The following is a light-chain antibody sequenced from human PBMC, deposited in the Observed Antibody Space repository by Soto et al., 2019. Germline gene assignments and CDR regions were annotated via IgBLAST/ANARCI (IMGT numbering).Light chain of an antibody. CDR3: QEYNSYSGT. CDR1: QSLGIW. Sequence: QSTQSAFPPSASVGDRVASICRASQSLGIWLAWHQQKPGKAPKLLIYDASTLKSGVPSRFSGSGSGTKFTLTISSLQPDDFATYYCQEYNSYSGTFGQGTKV. CDR2: DAS. J-gene: IGKJ1*01. V-gene: IGKV1-5*02.